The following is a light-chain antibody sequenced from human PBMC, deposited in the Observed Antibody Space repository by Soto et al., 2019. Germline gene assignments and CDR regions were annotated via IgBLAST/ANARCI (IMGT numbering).Light chain of an antibody. CDR1: QSVSSSY. CDR2: VAS. Sequence: EIVLTQSPGTLSLSPGERATLSCRASQSVSSSYLAWYQQKPGPAPRLLIYVASSRATGIPDRFSGSGSGTDFTLIISRLELDDYAVYYCQQYGSSPTWTFGQGTKVEIK. V-gene: IGKV3-20*01. J-gene: IGKJ1*01. CDR3: QQYGSSPTWT.